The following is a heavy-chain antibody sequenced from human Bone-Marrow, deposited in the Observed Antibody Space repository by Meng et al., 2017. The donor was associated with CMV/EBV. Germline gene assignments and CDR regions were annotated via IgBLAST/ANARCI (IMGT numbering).Heavy chain of an antibody. J-gene: IGHJ4*02. CDR1: GFTLATYA. CDR2: IYTDGTIT. D-gene: IGHD1-1*01. V-gene: IGHV3-74*01. Sequence: GGSLRLSCAASGFTLATYAMHWVRQPPGKGLLWVSRIYTDGTITTYADSVKGRFTISRDNAKNALYLQMNSLRPEDTAVYYCTRDTNWSVDSWGQGTLVTVSS. CDR3: TRDTNWSVDS.